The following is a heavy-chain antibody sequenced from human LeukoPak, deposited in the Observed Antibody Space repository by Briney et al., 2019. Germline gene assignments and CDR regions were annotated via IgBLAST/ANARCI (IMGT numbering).Heavy chain of an antibody. CDR3: ARDRSGYSGYAFFDY. J-gene: IGHJ4*02. CDR2: ITWDGGST. Sequence: GGSLRLSCAASGFTFDDYTMHWVRQAPGKGLEWVSLITWDGGSTYYADSVKGRFTISRDNAKNSLYLQMNSLRAEDTAVYYCARDRSGYSGYAFFDYWGQGTLVTVSS. V-gene: IGHV3-43*01. CDR1: GFTFDDYT. D-gene: IGHD5-12*01.